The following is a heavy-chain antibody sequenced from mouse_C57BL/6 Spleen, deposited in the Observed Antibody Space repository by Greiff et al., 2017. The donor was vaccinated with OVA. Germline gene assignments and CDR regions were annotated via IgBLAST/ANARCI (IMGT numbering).Heavy chain of an antibody. CDR3: ARVVASLDAMDY. CDR1: GYAFSSSW. J-gene: IGHJ4*01. Sequence: VKVVESGPELVKPGASVKISCKASGYAFSSSWMNWVKQRPGKGLEWIGRIYPGDGDTNYNGKFKGKATLTADKSSSTAYMQLSSLTSEDSAVYFCARVVASLDAMDYWGQGTSVTVSS. V-gene: IGHV1-82*01. CDR2: IYPGDGDT. D-gene: IGHD1-1*01.